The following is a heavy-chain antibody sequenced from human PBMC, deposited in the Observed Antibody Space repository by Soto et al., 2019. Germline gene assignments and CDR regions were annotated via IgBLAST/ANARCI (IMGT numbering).Heavy chain of an antibody. CDR3: ARDPDALIAAAANWFDP. CDR2: ISAYNGNT. CDR1: GYTFTSYG. V-gene: IGHV1-18*01. J-gene: IGHJ5*02. Sequence: GASVKVSCKASGYTFTSYGISWVRQAPGQGLEWMGWISAYNGNTNYAQKLQGRVTMTTDTSTSTAYMELRSLRSDDTAVYYCARDPDALIAAAANWFDPWGQGTLVTAPQ. D-gene: IGHD6-13*01.